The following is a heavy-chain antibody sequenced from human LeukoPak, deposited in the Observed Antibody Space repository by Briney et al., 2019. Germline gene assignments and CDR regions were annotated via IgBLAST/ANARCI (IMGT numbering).Heavy chain of an antibody. CDR2: IYYSGST. J-gene: IGHJ6*02. CDR3: ARQVVVTGYYYGMDV. V-gene: IGHV4-59*08. CDR1: GGSISSYY. Sequence: NSSETLSLTCTVSGGSISSYYWSWIRQPPGKGLEWIGYIYYSGSTNYNPSLKSRVTISVDTSKNQFSLKLSSVTAADTAVYYCARQVVVTGYYYGMDVWGQGTTVTVSS. D-gene: IGHD2-21*02.